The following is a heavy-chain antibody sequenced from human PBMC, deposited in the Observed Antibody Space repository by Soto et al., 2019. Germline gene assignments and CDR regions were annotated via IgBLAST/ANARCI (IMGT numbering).Heavy chain of an antibody. D-gene: IGHD3-22*01. J-gene: IGHJ3*02. CDR2: ISDSGGKT. V-gene: IGHV3-23*01. CDR3: ARLSSGMKVVVITPHDAFDS. Sequence: EVQMLESGGGLVQPGGSLRLSCAASGFTFSSYAMSWVRQAPGKGLEWVSAISDSGGKTLYADSVKGRFTMSRDNSKNTLYLQMNSLRAEDTALYYCARLSSGMKVVVITPHDAFDSWGQGTMVTVSS. CDR1: GFTFSSYA.